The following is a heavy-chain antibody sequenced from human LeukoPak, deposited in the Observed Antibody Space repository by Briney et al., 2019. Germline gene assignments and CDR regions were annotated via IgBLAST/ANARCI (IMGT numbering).Heavy chain of an antibody. J-gene: IGHJ5*02. CDR2: INHSGNT. D-gene: IGHD2-2*01. CDR3: ARRAVKGYCSSTSCYGGVDP. Sequence: SETLSLTCAVHVGSFSGYYWSWIRQPPGKGLEWIGEINHSGNTNYNPYLKSRVIISVDTSKNQFSLKLSSVTAADTAVYYCARRAVKGYCSSTSCYGGVDPWGQGTLVTVSS. CDR1: VGSFSGYY. V-gene: IGHV4-34*01.